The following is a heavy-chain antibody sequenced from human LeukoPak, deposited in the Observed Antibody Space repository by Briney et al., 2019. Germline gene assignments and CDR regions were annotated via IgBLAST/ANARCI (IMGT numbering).Heavy chain of an antibody. V-gene: IGHV1-18*01. Sequence: GASVMVSCKASGHTLTSYGISRVRQAPGQWLELMGWISAYNGNTNYAQTLYGRVTMTTDTSTSTAYMELRSLRSDDTAVYYCARDTGYSGTPPDYWGQGTLVTVSS. D-gene: IGHD1-26*01. CDR1: GHTLTSYG. CDR2: ISAYNGNT. CDR3: ARDTGYSGTPPDY. J-gene: IGHJ4*02.